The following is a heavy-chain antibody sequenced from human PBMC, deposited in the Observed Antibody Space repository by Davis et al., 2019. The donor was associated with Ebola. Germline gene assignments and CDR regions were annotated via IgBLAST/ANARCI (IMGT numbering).Heavy chain of an antibody. D-gene: IGHD6-6*01. Sequence: LRLSCTVSGGSISSGGYYWSWIRQHPGKGLEWIGYIYYSGSTYYNPSLKSRVTISVDTSKNQFSLKLSSVTAADTAVYYCATRGEYSSSSGVRTDYYYYYMDVWGKGTTVTVSS. CDR3: ATRGEYSSSSGVRTDYYYYYMDV. V-gene: IGHV4-31*03. CDR2: IYYSGST. J-gene: IGHJ6*03. CDR1: GGSISSGGYY.